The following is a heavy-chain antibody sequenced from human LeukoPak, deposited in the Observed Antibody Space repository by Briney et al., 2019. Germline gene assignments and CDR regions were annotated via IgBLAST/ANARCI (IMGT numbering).Heavy chain of an antibody. CDR1: GFTFDDYT. CDR2: ISWDGGST. V-gene: IGHV3-43*01. CDR3: AKDDYGSGTPGN. Sequence: PGGSLRLSCAASGFTFDDYTMHWVRQVPGKGLEWVSLISWDGGSTYYADSVKGRFTISRDNSKNSLYLQMNSLRTEDTALYYCAKDDYGSGTPGNWGQGTLVTVSS. J-gene: IGHJ4*02. D-gene: IGHD3-10*01.